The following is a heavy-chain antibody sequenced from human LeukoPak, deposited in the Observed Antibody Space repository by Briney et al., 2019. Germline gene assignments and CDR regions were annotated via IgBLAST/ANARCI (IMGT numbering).Heavy chain of an antibody. D-gene: IGHD4-17*01. CDR2: IYPGDSDT. CDR1: GYSFTTYW. CDR3: ARREPTVNNGFDI. V-gene: IGHV5-51*01. Sequence: GESLKISCKGSGYSFTTYWIGWVRQMPGKGLEWMGIIYPGDSDTRYSPSFQGQVTTSADKSISTAYLQWSSLKASDTAMYYCARREPTVNNGFDIWGQGTMVTVSS. J-gene: IGHJ3*02.